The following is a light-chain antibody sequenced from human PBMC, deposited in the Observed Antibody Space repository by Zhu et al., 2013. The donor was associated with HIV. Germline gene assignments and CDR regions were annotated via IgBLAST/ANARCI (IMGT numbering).Light chain of an antibody. V-gene: IGKV3-11*01. CDR3: QQYGSSPLT. CDR1: ESVGNY. J-gene: IGKJ4*01. CDR2: DAS. Sequence: EIVLTQSPATLSLSPGEGATLSCRASESVGNYLAWYQHKPGQAPRLLIYDASSRATGIPARFSGSGSGTDFTLTISSLEPEDFAVYYCQQYGSSPLTFGGGTTV.